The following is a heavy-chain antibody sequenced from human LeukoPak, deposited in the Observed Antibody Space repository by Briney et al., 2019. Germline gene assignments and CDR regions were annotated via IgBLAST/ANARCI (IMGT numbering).Heavy chain of an antibody. J-gene: IGHJ4*02. CDR2: LYYSGST. CDR3: ARVDYYSFDY. Sequence: SETLSLTCTVSGGSISSYYWSWIRRPPGKGLEWIGYLYYSGSTNYNPSLKSRVTISLGTSKNQFSLRLSSVTAADTAVYYCARVDYYSFDYWGQGTLVTVSS. CDR1: GGSISSYY. D-gene: IGHD3-10*01. V-gene: IGHV4-59*01.